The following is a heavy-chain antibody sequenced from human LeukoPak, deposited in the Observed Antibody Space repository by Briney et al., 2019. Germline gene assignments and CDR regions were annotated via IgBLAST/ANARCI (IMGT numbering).Heavy chain of an antibody. CDR2: IYYSGNT. Sequence: SETLSLTCTVSGYSISSGYYWGWIRQPPGKGLEWIGSIYYSGNTNYNPSLKSRVTISVDTSKNQFSLDLYFVTAADTAVYYCARLPMVRGVTEYYFDYWGQGSLVTVSS. CDR3: ARLPMVRGVTEYYFDY. CDR1: GYSISSGYY. V-gene: IGHV4-38-2*02. J-gene: IGHJ4*02. D-gene: IGHD3-10*01.